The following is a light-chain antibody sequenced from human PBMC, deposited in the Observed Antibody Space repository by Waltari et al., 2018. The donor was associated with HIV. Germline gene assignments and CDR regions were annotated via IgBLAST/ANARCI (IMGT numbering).Light chain of an antibody. J-gene: IGKJ3*01. Sequence: EILLTQSPGTLSLSPGERASLSCRASQSLSSSYLAWFQQKPGQAPRLLIYGASSRATGIPERFSGTGSGTDFTLTVSRLEPEDFAVYFCQQYDSSPFTFGPGTKVDIK. CDR2: GAS. CDR3: QQYDSSPFT. V-gene: IGKV3-20*01. CDR1: QSLSSSY.